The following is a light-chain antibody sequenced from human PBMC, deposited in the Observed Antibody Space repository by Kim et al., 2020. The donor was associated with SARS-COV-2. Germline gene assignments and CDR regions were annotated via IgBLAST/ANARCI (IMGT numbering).Light chain of an antibody. CDR1: NIGSKG. J-gene: IGLJ3*02. V-gene: IGLV3-21*04. Sequence: SYELTQPPSVALAPGRTATISCAGDNIGSKGVHWYQQKAGQAPVLVIYHDSGRPSGVPERFSGSNSGNTATLSIGRVEAGDEADYYGQVWDTVSDHWVFG. CDR3: QVWDTVSDHWV. CDR2: HDS.